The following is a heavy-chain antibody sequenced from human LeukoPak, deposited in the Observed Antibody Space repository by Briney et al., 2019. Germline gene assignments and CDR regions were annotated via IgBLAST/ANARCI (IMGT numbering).Heavy chain of an antibody. D-gene: IGHD6-19*01. V-gene: IGHV3-53*01. J-gene: IGHJ4*02. Sequence: GGSLRLSCAASGFSVSSNFMTWVPHAPGKGLEWVSVIFSGGSTYYADSVKGRFTISRDNSKNTLYLQMNSLRAEDTAVYYCARDTIAVAGDYWGQGTLVTVSS. CDR1: GFSVSSNF. CDR3: ARDTIAVAGDY. CDR2: IFSGGST.